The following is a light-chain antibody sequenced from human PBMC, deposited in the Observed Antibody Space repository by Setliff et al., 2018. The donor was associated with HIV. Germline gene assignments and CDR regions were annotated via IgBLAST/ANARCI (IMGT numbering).Light chain of an antibody. J-gene: IGLJ1*01. CDR1: SSDVGGYNY. Sequence: QSVLTQPASVSGSPGQSITISCTGTSSDVGGYNYVSWYQQHPGKAPKVIIYQVSNRPSGISDRFSGSKSGNTASLTISGLQAEDEADYYCNSYASTSSFVFGTGTKVTVL. V-gene: IGLV2-14*01. CDR2: QVS. CDR3: NSYASTSSFV.